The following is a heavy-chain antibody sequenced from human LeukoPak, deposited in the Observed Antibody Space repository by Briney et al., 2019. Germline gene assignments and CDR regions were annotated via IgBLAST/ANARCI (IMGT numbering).Heavy chain of an antibody. CDR2: IIPILGIA. CDR3: ARGILVGATPYYFDY. V-gene: IGHV1-69*04. D-gene: IGHD1-26*01. Sequence: SVKVFCKASGGTFSSYAISWVRQAPGQGLEWMGRIIPILGIANYAQKFQGRVTITADKSTSTAYMELSSLRSEDTAVYYCARGILVGATPYYFDYWGQGTLVTVSS. CDR1: GGTFSSYA. J-gene: IGHJ4*02.